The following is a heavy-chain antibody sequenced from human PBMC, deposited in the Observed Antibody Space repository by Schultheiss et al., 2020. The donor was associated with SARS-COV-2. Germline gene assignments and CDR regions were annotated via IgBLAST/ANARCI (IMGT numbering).Heavy chain of an antibody. Sequence: ASVKVSCKASGYTFTGYYMHWVRQAPGQGLEWMGWINPNSGGTNYAQKFQGRVTMTRDTSISTAYMELSRLRSDDTAVYYCARHVDDYYYYYMDVWGKGTTVTVSS. V-gene: IGHV1-2*02. CDR3: ARHVDDYYYYYMDV. CDR2: INPNSGGT. J-gene: IGHJ6*03. CDR1: GYTFTGYY.